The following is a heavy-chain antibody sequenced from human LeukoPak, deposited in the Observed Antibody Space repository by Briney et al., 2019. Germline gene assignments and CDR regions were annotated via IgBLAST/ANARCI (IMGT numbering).Heavy chain of an antibody. Sequence: GESLKISCKASGYTFANYWIVWVRQMPGKGLEWMGIIYPGDSDTRYSPSFQGQVTISADKSISTAYLQWSSLKASDTAMYYCARHANYDFWSGYYTSGDAFDIWGQGTMVTVSS. CDR2: IYPGDSDT. J-gene: IGHJ3*02. D-gene: IGHD3-3*01. CDR3: ARHANYDFWSGYYTSGDAFDI. CDR1: GYTFANYW. V-gene: IGHV5-51*01.